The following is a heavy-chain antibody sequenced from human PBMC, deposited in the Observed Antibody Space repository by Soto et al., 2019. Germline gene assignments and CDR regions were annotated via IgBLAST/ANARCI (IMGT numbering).Heavy chain of an antibody. CDR2: INHSGST. CDR1: GGSFSGYY. V-gene: IGHV4-34*01. Sequence: SETLSLTCAVYGGSFSGYYWSWIRQPPGKGLEWIGEINHSGSTNYNPSLKSRVTISVDTSKNQFSLKLSSVTAADTAVYYCARGAPFTTYYDILTGYCLFDYWGQGTLVTVSS. J-gene: IGHJ4*02. D-gene: IGHD3-9*01. CDR3: ARGAPFTTYYDILTGYCLFDY.